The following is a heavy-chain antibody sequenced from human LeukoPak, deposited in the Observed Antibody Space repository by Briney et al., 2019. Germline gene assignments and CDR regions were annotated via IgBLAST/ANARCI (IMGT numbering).Heavy chain of an antibody. CDR3: ATPTGYYYDSSGHPIDY. D-gene: IGHD3-22*01. J-gene: IGHJ4*02. CDR1: GFSFSSYW. CDR2: IKQDGSEK. V-gene: IGHV3-7*01. Sequence: GGSPRLSCAASGFSFSSYWMSWVRQAPGKGLEWVANIKQDGSEKYYVDSVKGRFTISRDNAKNSLYLQMNSLRAEDTAVYYCATPTGYYYDSSGHPIDYWGQGTLATVSS.